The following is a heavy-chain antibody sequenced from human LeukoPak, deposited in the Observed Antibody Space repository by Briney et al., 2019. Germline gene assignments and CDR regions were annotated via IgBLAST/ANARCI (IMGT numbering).Heavy chain of an antibody. CDR1: GGTFSSYA. V-gene: IGHV1-69*13. J-gene: IGHJ4*02. Sequence: GASVKVSCKASGGTFSSYAISWVRQAPGQGLEWMGGIIPIFGTANYAQKFQGRVTITADESTSTAYMELSSLRSEDTAVYYCARCLHYDFWSGYWFDYWGQGPLVTVSS. CDR3: ARCLHYDFWSGYWFDY. D-gene: IGHD3-3*01. CDR2: IIPIFGTA.